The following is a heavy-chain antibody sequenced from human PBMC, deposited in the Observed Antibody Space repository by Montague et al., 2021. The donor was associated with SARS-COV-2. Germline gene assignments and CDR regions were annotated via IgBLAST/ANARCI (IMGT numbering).Heavy chain of an antibody. V-gene: IGHV3-23*01. Sequence: SLRLSCAASGFTFSSYAMSWVRQAPGKGLEWVSAISGSGGSTYYADSVKGRFTISRDNSKNTLYLQMNSLRAEDTAVYYCVTSRFFEWLFTMDGTFDYWGQGTLVTVSS. D-gene: IGHD3-3*01. CDR2: ISGSGGST. CDR1: GFTFSSYA. CDR3: VTSRFFEWLFTMDGTFDY. J-gene: IGHJ4*02.